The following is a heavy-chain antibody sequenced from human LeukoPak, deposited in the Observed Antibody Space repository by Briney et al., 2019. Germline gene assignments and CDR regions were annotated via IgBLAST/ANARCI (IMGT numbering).Heavy chain of an antibody. J-gene: IGHJ4*02. V-gene: IGHV3-7*01. CDR1: GFTFSSYS. CDR2: MKPDGSEK. Sequence: GGSLRLSCAASGFTFSSYSMNWVRQAPGKGLEWVANMKPDGSEKYYVDSVKGRFTISRDNAKNSLYLQMNSLRVEDTAVYYCLASGGYWGQGTPVTVPS. D-gene: IGHD6-25*01. CDR3: LASGGY.